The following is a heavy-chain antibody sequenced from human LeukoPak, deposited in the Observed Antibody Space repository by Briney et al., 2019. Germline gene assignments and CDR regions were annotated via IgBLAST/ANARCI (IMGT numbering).Heavy chain of an antibody. J-gene: IGHJ3*02. V-gene: IGHV4-59*01. CDR1: GGSISSYY. CDR3: ASGYCGGACQLGGVDM. D-gene: IGHD2-21*02. Sequence: KTSETLSLTCNVSGGSISSYYWSWLRQPPGKGLEYIGYTHYSGATNYNPSLKSRVTISLDTSGNQFSLKLSSVTAADTAVYYCASGYCGGACQLGGVDMWGQGTMVTVSS. CDR2: THYSGAT.